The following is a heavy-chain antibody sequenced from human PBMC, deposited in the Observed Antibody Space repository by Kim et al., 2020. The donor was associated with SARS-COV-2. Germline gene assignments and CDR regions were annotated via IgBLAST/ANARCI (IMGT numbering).Heavy chain of an antibody. V-gene: IGHV3-21*01. J-gene: IGHJ4*02. CDR3: ARGGIAAAGTGGHY. CDR2: ISSSSYI. CDR1: GFTFSSYS. D-gene: IGHD6-13*01. Sequence: GGSLRLSCAASGFTFSSYSMNWVRQAPGKGLEWVSSISSSSYIYYADSVKGRFTISRDNAKNSLYLQMNSLRAEDTAVYYCARGGIAAAGTGGHYWGQGTLVTVSS.